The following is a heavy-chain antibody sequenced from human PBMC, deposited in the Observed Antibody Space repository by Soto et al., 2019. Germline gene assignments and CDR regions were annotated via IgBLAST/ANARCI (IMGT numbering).Heavy chain of an antibody. CDR3: ERGRYGDY. CDR1: GYAFTTYG. V-gene: IGHV1-18*01. D-gene: IGHD1-1*01. Sequence: QVHLVQSGAEVTKPGASVKVSCKGSGYAFTTYGITWVRQAPGQGLEWMGWISAHNGNTHYAQKLQGRVTVTRDTPTSTAYMELRSLRSDDTAVYYCERGRYGDYWGQGALVTVSS. CDR2: ISAHNGNT. J-gene: IGHJ4*02.